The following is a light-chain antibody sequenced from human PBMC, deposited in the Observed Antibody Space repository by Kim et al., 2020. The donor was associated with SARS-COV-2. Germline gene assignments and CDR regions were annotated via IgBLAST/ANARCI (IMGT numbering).Light chain of an antibody. J-gene: IGLJ3*02. CDR2: QHT. CDR3: QAWDSSTAV. CDR1: RLGDKY. V-gene: IGLV3-1*01. Sequence: VSPGQTASITCSGTRLGDKYAYWYQQKPGQSPVLVIYQHTKRPSGISQRFSGSSSGNTATLTISPAQTMDEADYYCQAWDSSTAVFGGGTQLTVL.